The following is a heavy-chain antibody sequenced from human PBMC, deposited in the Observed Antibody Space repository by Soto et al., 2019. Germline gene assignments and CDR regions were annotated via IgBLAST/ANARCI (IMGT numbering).Heavy chain of an antibody. J-gene: IGHJ4*02. CDR2: IYHSGST. CDR3: ARAERAAAGLFDY. CDR1: GDSISSSNW. V-gene: IGHV4-4*02. Sequence: SETLSLTCAVSGDSISSSNWWSWVRQPPGKGLEWIGEIYHSGSTNYNPSLKSRVTISVDKSKNQFSLKLSSVTAADTAVYYCARAERAAAGLFDYCGRGTLVTVSS. D-gene: IGHD6-13*01.